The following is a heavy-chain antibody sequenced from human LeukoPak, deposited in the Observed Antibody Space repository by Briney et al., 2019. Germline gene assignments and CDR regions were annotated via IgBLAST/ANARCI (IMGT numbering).Heavy chain of an antibody. J-gene: IGHJ5*02. D-gene: IGHD6-19*01. Sequence: GGSLRLSCAASGFTFSSYSMNWVRQAPGKGLEWVSAISGSGGSTYYADSVKGRFTISRDNSKNTLYLQMNSLRAEDTAVYYCAKDTSGWYVNNWFDPWGQGTLVTVSS. CDR3: AKDTSGWYVNNWFDP. CDR1: GFTFSSYS. V-gene: IGHV3-23*01. CDR2: ISGSGGST.